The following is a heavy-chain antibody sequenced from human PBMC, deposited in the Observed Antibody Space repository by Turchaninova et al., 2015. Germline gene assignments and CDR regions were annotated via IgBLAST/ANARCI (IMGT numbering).Heavy chain of an antibody. D-gene: IGHD6-13*01. CDR2: ISYDGSNK. J-gene: IGHJ4*02. V-gene: IGHV3-30*18. CDR3: AKDLIRIAAAGSPFDY. CDR1: GFTFSSYG. Sequence: QVQLVESGGGVVQPGRSLRLSCAASGFTFSSYGMHWVRQAPGTGMEWVAIISYDGSNKNYADSVKGRFTISRDNSKNTLYLQMNSLRAEDTAVYYCAKDLIRIAAAGSPFDYWGQGTLVTVSS.